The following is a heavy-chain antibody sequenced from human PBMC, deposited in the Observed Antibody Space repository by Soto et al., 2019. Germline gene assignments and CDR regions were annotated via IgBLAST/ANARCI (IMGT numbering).Heavy chain of an antibody. V-gene: IGHV4-31*03. CDR3: ARWGHCSSTSCYDPIVYFQH. CDR2: IYYSGST. J-gene: IGHJ1*01. CDR1: GGSISSGGYY. D-gene: IGHD2-2*01. Sequence: PSETLSLTCTVSGGSISSGGYYWSWIRQHPGKGLEWIGYIYYSGSTYYNPSLKSRVTISVDTSKNQFSLKLSSVTAADTAVYYCARWGHCSSTSCYDPIVYFQHWGQATLVTGSS.